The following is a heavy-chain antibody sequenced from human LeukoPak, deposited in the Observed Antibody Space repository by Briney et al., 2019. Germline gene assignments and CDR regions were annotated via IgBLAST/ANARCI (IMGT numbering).Heavy chain of an antibody. D-gene: IGHD5-12*01. CDR1: GGSISSSSYY. CDR2: IYYSGST. CDR3: ARAVSGSNFDY. J-gene: IGHJ4*02. Sequence: SETLSLTCTVSGGSISSSSYYWGWIRQPPGKGLEWIGSIYYSGSTYYNPSLKSRVTISVDTSKNQFSLKLSSVTAADTAVYYCARAVSGSNFDYWGQGTLVTVSS. V-gene: IGHV4-39*07.